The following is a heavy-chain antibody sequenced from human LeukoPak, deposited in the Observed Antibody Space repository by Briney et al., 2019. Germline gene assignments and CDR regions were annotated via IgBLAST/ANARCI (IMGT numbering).Heavy chain of an antibody. V-gene: IGHV1-8*01. J-gene: IGHJ6*03. Sequence: GASVKVSCKASGYTFTSYDINWVRQATGQGLEWMGWMNPNSGSTGYAQKFQGRVTMTRNTSISTAYMELSSLRSEDTAVYYCARVKYDILTGYPSMDVWGKGTTVTVSS. CDR2: MNPNSGST. D-gene: IGHD3-9*01. CDR3: ARVKYDILTGYPSMDV. CDR1: GYTFTSYD.